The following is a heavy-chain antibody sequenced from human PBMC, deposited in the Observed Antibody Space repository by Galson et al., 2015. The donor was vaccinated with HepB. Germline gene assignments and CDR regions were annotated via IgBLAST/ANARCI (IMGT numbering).Heavy chain of an antibody. CDR3: ARDWGDSSGYYEKDY. CDR1: GFTFSRSW. Sequence: SLRLSCASSGFTFSRSWMSWVRQAPGKGLEWVANINQDGSDKYYVDSVTGRFTISRDNTKNSLYLRMNSLRAEDTAVYYCARDWGDSSGYYEKDYWGQGTLVTVSS. V-gene: IGHV3-7*05. CDR2: INQDGSDK. J-gene: IGHJ4*02. D-gene: IGHD3-22*01.